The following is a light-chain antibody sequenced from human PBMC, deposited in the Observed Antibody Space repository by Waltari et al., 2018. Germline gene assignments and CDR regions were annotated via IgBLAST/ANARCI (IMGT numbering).Light chain of an antibody. V-gene: IGKV1-39*01. CDR3: QQSYSTPTWT. CDR1: QNINNY. Sequence: SVGDRVNLTCRASQNINNYLNWYQQKPRKAPKLLIYAASSLQSGVPSRFSGSGSGTDFTLTISSLQPEDFATYYCQQSYSTPTWTFGQGTKVEIK. J-gene: IGKJ1*01. CDR2: AAS.